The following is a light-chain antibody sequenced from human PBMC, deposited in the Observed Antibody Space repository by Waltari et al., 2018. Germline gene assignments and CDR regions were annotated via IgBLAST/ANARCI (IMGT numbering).Light chain of an antibody. Sequence: DIQMTQSPSSLSASVVDSVTITCQASQNINNYLNWYQQKPGKAPTLLIYSASGLQNGVPSRFSASGFGTDFALTISSLQPEDFATYYCQQSYSSLTWTFGQGTTV. CDR2: SAS. CDR3: QQSYSSLTWT. V-gene: IGKV1-39*01. J-gene: IGKJ1*01. CDR1: QNINNY.